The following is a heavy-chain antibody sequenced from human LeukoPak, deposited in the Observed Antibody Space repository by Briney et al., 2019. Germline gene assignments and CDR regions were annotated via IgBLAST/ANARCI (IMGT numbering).Heavy chain of an antibody. D-gene: IGHD3-22*01. Sequence: PSETLSLTCTVSGGSISSSSYYWGRIRQPPGKGLEWIGSIYYSGSTYYNPSLKSRVTISVDTSKNQFSLKLSSVTAADTAVYYCARDLYYYDSSGFRHYFDYWGQGTLVTVSS. J-gene: IGHJ4*02. CDR3: ARDLYYYDSSGFRHYFDY. V-gene: IGHV4-39*07. CDR2: IYYSGST. CDR1: GGSISSSSYY.